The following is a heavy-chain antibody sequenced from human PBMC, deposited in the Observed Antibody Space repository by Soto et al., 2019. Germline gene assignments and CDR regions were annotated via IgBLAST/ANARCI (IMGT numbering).Heavy chain of an antibody. CDR2: ISGSGGST. V-gene: IGHV3-23*01. CDR3: ARDEAAHTYYGMEV. J-gene: IGHJ6*02. D-gene: IGHD6-13*01. Sequence: AGGSLRLSCAASGFTFSSYAMSWVRQAPGKGLEWVSAISGSGGSTYYADSVKGRFTISRDNSKNTLYLQMNSLRAEDTAVYYCARDEAAHTYYGMEVWGQATTVTVSS. CDR1: GFTFSSYA.